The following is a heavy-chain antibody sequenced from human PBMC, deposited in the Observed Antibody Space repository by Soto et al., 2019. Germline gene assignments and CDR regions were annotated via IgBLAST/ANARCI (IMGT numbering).Heavy chain of an antibody. V-gene: IGHV4-34*01. Sequence: PSETLSLTCAVYGGSFSGYYWSWIRQPPGKGLEWIGEINHSGSTNYNPSLKSRVTISVDTSKSQFSLKLSSVTAADTAVYYCAREITVVRGVSDWFDPWGQGTLVTVSS. D-gene: IGHD3-10*01. J-gene: IGHJ5*02. CDR3: AREITVVRGVSDWFDP. CDR1: GGSFSGYY. CDR2: INHSGST.